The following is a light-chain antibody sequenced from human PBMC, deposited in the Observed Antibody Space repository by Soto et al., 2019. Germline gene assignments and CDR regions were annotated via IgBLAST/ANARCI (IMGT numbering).Light chain of an antibody. Sequence: EIVLTQNPGTLSLSPGERATLSCRASQSVSSSYLAWYQQKPGQAPRLLIYGASSRATGIPDRFSGSGSGTDFTLTISRLEPEDFAVYYCQQYGSSPGTFGQGTKVDNK. V-gene: IGKV3-20*01. CDR1: QSVSSSY. CDR2: GAS. J-gene: IGKJ1*01. CDR3: QQYGSSPGT.